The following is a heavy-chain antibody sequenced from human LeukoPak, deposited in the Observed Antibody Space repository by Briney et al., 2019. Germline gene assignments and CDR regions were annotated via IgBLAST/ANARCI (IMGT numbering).Heavy chain of an antibody. V-gene: IGHV3-21*01. CDR1: GFTFSSYS. CDR2: ISSSSSYI. Sequence: GGSLRLSCAASGFTFSSYSMNWVRQAPGKELEWVSSISSSSSYIYYAGSVKGRFTISRDNAKNSLYLQMNSLRAEDTAVYYCARDSLYYYDSSRYYPTTPDYWGQGTLVTVSS. D-gene: IGHD3-22*01. J-gene: IGHJ4*02. CDR3: ARDSLYYYDSSRYYPTTPDY.